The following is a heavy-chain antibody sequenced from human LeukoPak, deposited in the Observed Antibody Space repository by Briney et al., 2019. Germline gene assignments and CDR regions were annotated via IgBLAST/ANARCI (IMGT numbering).Heavy chain of an antibody. CDR2: IYYSGST. Sequence: PSETLSLTCTVSGGSISSGDYYWSWIRQPPGKGLEWIGYIYYSGSTYYNPSLKSRVTISVDTSKNQFSLKLSSVTAADTAVYYCARNKYYDILTGYHNWFDPWGQGTLVTVSS. J-gene: IGHJ5*02. D-gene: IGHD3-9*01. CDR1: GGSISSGDYY. CDR3: ARNKYYDILTGYHNWFDP. V-gene: IGHV4-30-4*01.